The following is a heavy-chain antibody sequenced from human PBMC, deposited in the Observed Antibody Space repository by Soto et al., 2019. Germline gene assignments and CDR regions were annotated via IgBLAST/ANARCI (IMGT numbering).Heavy chain of an antibody. CDR2: LYSGGTS. J-gene: IGHJ4*02. CDR3: ERVQQVSTIRGVQGFDY. Sequence: EVQLVETGGGLIQPGGSLRLSCAASGFSISSNYMTWVRQAPGKGLEWVSLLYSGGTSYYADSVKGRFTISRDNSKNTLFLQMKRLKTEDTAVYYCERVQQVSTIRGVQGFDYWGQGTLVTVSS. D-gene: IGHD3-10*01. CDR1: GFSISSNY. V-gene: IGHV3-53*02.